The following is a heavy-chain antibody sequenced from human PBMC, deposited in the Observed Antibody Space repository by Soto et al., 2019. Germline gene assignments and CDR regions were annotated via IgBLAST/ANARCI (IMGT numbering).Heavy chain of an antibody. V-gene: IGHV3-30*04. Sequence: QVQLVESGGGVVQPGRSLRLPCAASGFTFTTYAIHWVRQAPGKGLEWVAVISNDGRGKYYADSVKGRFTISRDNSKNTLYLQMNSLRSDDTAVYYCARDQCFGGGRSCYYFDFWGQGTLVTVSS. CDR2: ISNDGRGK. J-gene: IGHJ4*02. D-gene: IGHD2-15*01. CDR3: ARDQCFGGGRSCYYFDF. CDR1: GFTFTTYA.